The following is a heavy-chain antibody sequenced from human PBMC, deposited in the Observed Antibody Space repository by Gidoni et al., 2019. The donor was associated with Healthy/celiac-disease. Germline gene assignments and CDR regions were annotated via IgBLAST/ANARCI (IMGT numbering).Heavy chain of an antibody. CDR2: ISDYNGNS. Sequence: QVQLVHSGAEVKKPGASVKVSCKSSGYTLTSYGISWVRQAPGQGLEWMGWISDYNGNSNYAQKLQGRVTMTTDTPTGTAYMELRSLRSDDTAVYYCARRYGDYGDTDFDYWGQGTLVTVSS. V-gene: IGHV1-18*01. CDR1: GYTLTSYG. CDR3: ARRYGDYGDTDFDY. J-gene: IGHJ4*02. D-gene: IGHD4-17*01.